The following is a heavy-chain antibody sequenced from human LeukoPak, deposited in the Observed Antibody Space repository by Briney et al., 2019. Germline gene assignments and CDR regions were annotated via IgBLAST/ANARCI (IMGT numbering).Heavy chain of an antibody. Sequence: GESLKISCKGSGYSFTGYWIGWVRQMPGKGLEWMGIIYPGDSDTRYSPSFQGQVTISADKSISTAYLQWSSLKASDTAMYYCAGAHDSSDLWAFDIWAQGTMVTVSS. V-gene: IGHV5-51*01. CDR2: IYPGDSDT. J-gene: IGHJ3*02. CDR3: AGAHDSSDLWAFDI. CDR1: GYSFTGYW. D-gene: IGHD3-22*01.